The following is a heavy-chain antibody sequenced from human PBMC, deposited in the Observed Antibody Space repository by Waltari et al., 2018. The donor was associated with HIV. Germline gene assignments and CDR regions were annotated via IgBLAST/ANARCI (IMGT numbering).Heavy chain of an antibody. Sequence: QVQLVQSGAEVKTPGASVKVSCKASGYTFTSYAINWVRQAPGQGPEWVGWISTNNGNTNYEQKFQGRVTMTTDASTSTVYMELRSLRSDDTAIYYCARDLYMGRGVISDYWGQGTLVTVSS. D-gene: IGHD3-10*01. CDR3: ARDLYMGRGVISDY. J-gene: IGHJ4*02. V-gene: IGHV1-18*01. CDR2: ISTNNGNT. CDR1: GYTFTSYA.